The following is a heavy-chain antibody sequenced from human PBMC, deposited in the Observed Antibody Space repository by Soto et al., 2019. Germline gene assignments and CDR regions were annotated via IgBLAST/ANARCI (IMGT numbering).Heavy chain of an antibody. J-gene: IGHJ6*03. CDR3: AKDGVGYCSSTSCSVYYYYYMDV. CDR1: GFTFDDYA. Sequence: EVRLVESGGGLVQPGRSLRLSCAASGFTFDDYAMHWVRQAPGKGLEWVSGISWNSGSIGYADSVKGRFTISRDNAKNSLYLQMNSLRAEDTALYYCAKDGVGYCSSTSCSVYYYYYMDVWGKGTTVTVSS. V-gene: IGHV3-9*01. D-gene: IGHD2-2*01. CDR2: ISWNSGSI.